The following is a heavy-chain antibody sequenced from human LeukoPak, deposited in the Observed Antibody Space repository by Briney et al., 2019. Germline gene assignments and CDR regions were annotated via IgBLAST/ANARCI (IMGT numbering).Heavy chain of an antibody. J-gene: IGHJ4*02. Sequence: TGGSLRLSCAASGFTFSSYAMPWVRQAPGKGLEWVAVISYDGSNKYYADSVKGRFTISRDNSKNTLYLQMNSLRAEDTAVYYCARGARGDPGDYWGQGTLVTVSS. CDR1: GFTFSSYA. V-gene: IGHV3-30-3*01. CDR2: ISYDGSNK. D-gene: IGHD4-17*01. CDR3: ARGARGDPGDY.